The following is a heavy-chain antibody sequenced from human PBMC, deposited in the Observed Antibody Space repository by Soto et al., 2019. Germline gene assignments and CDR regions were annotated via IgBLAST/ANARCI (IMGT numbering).Heavy chain of an antibody. V-gene: IGHV3-23*01. Sequence: GGSLRLSCAASGFTFSSYAMSWVRQAPGKGLEWVSAISGSGGSTYYADSVKGRFTISRDNSKNTLYLQMNSLRAEDTAVYYCAKKVKVVVAAVYYMDVWGKGTTVTVSS. D-gene: IGHD2-15*01. CDR2: ISGSGGST. J-gene: IGHJ6*03. CDR1: GFTFSSYA. CDR3: AKKVKVVVAAVYYMDV.